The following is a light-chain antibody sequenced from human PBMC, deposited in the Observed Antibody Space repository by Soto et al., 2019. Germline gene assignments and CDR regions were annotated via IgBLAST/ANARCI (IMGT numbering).Light chain of an antibody. J-gene: IGLJ3*02. CDR3: CSYAGSYTWV. V-gene: IGLV2-11*01. Sequence: QSALTQPRSVSGSPGQSVTISCTGTSNDVGGYNYVSWYQQYPGKAPKLMIYDVNKWPSGVPDRFSGSKSGNTASLTISGLQAEDEADYYCCSYAGSYTWVFGGGTKVTVL. CDR1: SNDVGGYNY. CDR2: DVN.